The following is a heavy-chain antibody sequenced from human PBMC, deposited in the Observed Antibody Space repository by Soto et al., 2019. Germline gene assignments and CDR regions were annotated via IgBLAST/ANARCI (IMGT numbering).Heavy chain of an antibody. J-gene: IGHJ6*02. Sequence: GGSLRLSCAASGFTFSSYSMNWVRQAPGKGLEWVSYISSSSSTIYYADSVKGRFTISRDNAKNSLYLQINSLRDEDTAVYYCARDYDIVVVPARYGMDVWGQGTTVTSP. CDR1: GFTFSSYS. CDR2: ISSSSSTI. CDR3: ARDYDIVVVPARYGMDV. D-gene: IGHD2-2*01. V-gene: IGHV3-48*02.